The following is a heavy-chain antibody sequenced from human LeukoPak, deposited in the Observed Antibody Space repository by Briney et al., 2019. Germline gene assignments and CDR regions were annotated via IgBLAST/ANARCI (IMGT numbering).Heavy chain of an antibody. J-gene: IGHJ4*02. CDR2: IYYSGST. V-gene: IGHV4-59*12. CDR1: GVSISSYY. CDR3: ARVGITGTTPDY. Sequence: PSATLSLTCTVSGVSISSYYWSWIRQPPGKGLEWIGYIYYSGSTNYNPSLKSRVTISVETSKNQFSLKPTSVTAADTAVYYCARVGITGTTPDYWGLGTLVTVSS. D-gene: IGHD1-7*01.